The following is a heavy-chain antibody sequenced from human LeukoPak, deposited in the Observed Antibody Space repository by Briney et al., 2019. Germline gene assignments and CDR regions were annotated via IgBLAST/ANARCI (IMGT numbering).Heavy chain of an antibody. D-gene: IGHD7-27*01. CDR2: IYHSGST. Sequence: SETLSLTCAVSGGSISSGGYSWSWIRQPPGTGLEWIGYIYHSGSTYYNPSLKSRVTISVDRSKNQFSLKLSSVTAADTAVYYCARGVLPWGAFDIWGQGTMVTVSS. J-gene: IGHJ3*02. CDR3: ARGVLPWGAFDI. CDR1: GGSISSGGYS. V-gene: IGHV4-30-2*01.